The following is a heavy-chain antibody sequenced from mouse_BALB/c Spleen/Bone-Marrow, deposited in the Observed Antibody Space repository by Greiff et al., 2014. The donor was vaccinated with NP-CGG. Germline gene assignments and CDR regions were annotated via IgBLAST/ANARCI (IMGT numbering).Heavy chain of an antibody. Sequence: VQLKESGPELVKPGASVKTPCKASGYTFTDYNMDWVKQSHGKSLEWIGDINPNNGGTIYNQKFKDKATLTVDKSSSTAYMELRSLTSEDTAVYYCVREDWDGDFDYWGQGTILTVSS. V-gene: IGHV1-18*01. J-gene: IGHJ2*01. CDR1: GYTFTDYN. D-gene: IGHD4-1*01. CDR3: VREDWDGDFDY. CDR2: INPNNGGT.